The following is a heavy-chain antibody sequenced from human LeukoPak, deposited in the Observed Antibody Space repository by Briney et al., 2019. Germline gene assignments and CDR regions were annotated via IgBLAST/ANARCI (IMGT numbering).Heavy chain of an antibody. CDR2: ISSSGGTK. V-gene: IGHV3-48*01. J-gene: IGHJ2*01. Sequence: GGSLRLSCAASGFTFSSYAMSWVRQAPGKGLEWISYISSSGGTKHYADSVKGRFTISRDNAKNSVYLQMNSLRAEDTAVYYCARDRSFYWYFDLWGRGTLVTVSS. D-gene: IGHD1-26*01. CDR1: GFTFSSYA. CDR3: ARDRSFYWYFDL.